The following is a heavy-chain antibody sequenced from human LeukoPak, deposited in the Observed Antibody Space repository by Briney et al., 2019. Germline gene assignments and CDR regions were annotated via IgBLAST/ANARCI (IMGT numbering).Heavy chain of an antibody. J-gene: IGHJ6*02. CDR2: IIPILGIA. Sequence: GASVKVSCKASGGTFSSYAISWVRQAPGQGLEWMGRIIPILGIANYAQKFQSRVTITADKSTSTAYMELSSLRSEDTAVYYCARVPSGSYYERRYGMDVWGQGTTVTVSS. D-gene: IGHD3-10*01. V-gene: IGHV1-69*04. CDR3: ARVPSGSYYERRYGMDV. CDR1: GGTFSSYA.